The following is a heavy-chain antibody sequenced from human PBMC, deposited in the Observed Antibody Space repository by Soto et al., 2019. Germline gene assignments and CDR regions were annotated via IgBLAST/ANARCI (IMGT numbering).Heavy chain of an antibody. CDR1: GYTFTSYG. Sequence: ASVKVSCKASGYTFTSYGISWVRQAPGQGLEWMGWISAYNGNTNYAQKPQGRVTMTTDTSTSTAYMELRSLRSDDTAVYYCAREGGYGDYEVDAFETWGQGTMVTVSS. V-gene: IGHV1-18*01. J-gene: IGHJ3*02. CDR2: ISAYNGNT. D-gene: IGHD4-17*01. CDR3: AREGGYGDYEVDAFET.